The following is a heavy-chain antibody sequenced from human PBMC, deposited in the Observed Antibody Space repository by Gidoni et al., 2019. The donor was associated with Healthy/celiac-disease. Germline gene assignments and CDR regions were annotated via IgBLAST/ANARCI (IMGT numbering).Heavy chain of an antibody. CDR3: AKGRGGIGFDY. V-gene: IGHV3-23*01. D-gene: IGHD3-10*01. CDR1: VFTFSSYA. Sequence: ELPLLASGGGLVQPGGSLRLSCAASVFTFSSYAMSWVRQAPGKGLAWVSAISGSGGSTYYADSVKGRFTISRDNSKNTLYLQMNSLRAEDTAVYYCAKGRGGIGFDYWGQGTLVTVSS. J-gene: IGHJ4*02. CDR2: ISGSGGST.